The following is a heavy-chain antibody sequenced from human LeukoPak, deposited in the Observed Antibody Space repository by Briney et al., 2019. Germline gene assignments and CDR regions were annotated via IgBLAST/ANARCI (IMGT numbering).Heavy chain of an antibody. Sequence: GGSLRLSCAASGFTFRSYEMNWVRQAPGKGLEWVSYISSSTTIYYADSVKGRFTISRDNAKNTLYLQMNSLRDEDTAMYYCARAVNTHTYGYHYWGQGTLVTVSS. CDR3: ARAVNTHTYGYHY. D-gene: IGHD5-18*01. CDR1: GFTFRSYE. J-gene: IGHJ4*02. CDR2: ISSSTTI. V-gene: IGHV3-48*03.